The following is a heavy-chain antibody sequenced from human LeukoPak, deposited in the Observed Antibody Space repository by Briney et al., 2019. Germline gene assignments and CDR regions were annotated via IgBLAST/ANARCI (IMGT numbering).Heavy chain of an antibody. J-gene: IGHJ4*02. Sequence: GGSLRLSCAASEFAFSTYNMNWVRQAPRKGQEWVSYISTGSSTTYYADSVKGRFTISRDNVENSLYLQMNSLRDEDTAVYYCARVAAGYSVNYFDYWGQGTLVTVSS. CDR1: EFAFSTYN. CDR3: ARVAAGYSVNYFDY. V-gene: IGHV3-48*02. CDR2: ISTGSSTT. D-gene: IGHD4-23*01.